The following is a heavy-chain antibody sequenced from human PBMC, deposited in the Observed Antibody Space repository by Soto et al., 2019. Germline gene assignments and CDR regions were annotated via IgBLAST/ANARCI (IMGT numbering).Heavy chain of an antibody. CDR1: GGSISSSNW. CDR2: IYHSGST. D-gene: IGHD1-26*01. V-gene: IGHV4-4*02. Sequence: SETLSLTCAVSGGSISSSNWWSWVRQPPGKGLEWIGEIYHSGSTNYNPSLKSRVTISVDKSKNQFSLKLSSVTAADTAVYYCARVSMTVGATSYFDYWGQGILVTVSS. J-gene: IGHJ4*02. CDR3: ARVSMTVGATSYFDY.